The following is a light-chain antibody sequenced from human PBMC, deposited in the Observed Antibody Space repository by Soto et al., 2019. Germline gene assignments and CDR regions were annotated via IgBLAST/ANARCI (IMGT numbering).Light chain of an antibody. V-gene: IGKV1-13*02. J-gene: IGKJ5*01. CDR3: QQFNSHPIP. CDR2: DVS. Sequence: ASQVTQSPSSLAASVGDRVTITCRASQDIRGALAWYQQKPGKAPKLLIYDVSTLESGVPSRFSGSGSVPEFNLAIRSLQPEEFGSYYCQQFNSHPIPFGHGTRLEIQ. CDR1: QDIRGA.